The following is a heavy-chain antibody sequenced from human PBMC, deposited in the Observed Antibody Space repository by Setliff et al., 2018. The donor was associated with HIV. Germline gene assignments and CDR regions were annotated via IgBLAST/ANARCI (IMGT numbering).Heavy chain of an antibody. V-gene: IGHV1-8*01. CDR1: GYTFTSYD. CDR2: MNPNSGNT. J-gene: IGHJ3*02. CDR3: ARSTLTGEDAFDI. Sequence: ASVKVSCKASGYTFTSYDINWVRQATGRGLEWMGWMNPNSGNTGYAQKFQGRVTMTRNTSISTAYMELSSLRSEDTAVYYCARSTLTGEDAFDIWGQGTMVTVSS. D-gene: IGHD7-27*01.